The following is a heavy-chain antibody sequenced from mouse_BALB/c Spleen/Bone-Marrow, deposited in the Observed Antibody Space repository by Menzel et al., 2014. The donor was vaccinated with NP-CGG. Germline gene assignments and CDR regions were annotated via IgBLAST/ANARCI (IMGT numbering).Heavy chain of an antibody. J-gene: IGHJ3*01. CDR3: ASYASSPAYFAY. CDR2: IDPSDSET. CDR1: GYSFTTYW. D-gene: IGHD1-1*01. V-gene: IGHV1S126*01. Sequence: QVQLKESGPQLVRPGASVKISCKASGYSFTTYWMHWVKQRPGQGLEWIGMIDPSDSETRLNQKFKDKATLTVDKSSSTAYMQLSSPTSEDYAVYYCASYASSPAYFAYWGQGTLVTVSA.